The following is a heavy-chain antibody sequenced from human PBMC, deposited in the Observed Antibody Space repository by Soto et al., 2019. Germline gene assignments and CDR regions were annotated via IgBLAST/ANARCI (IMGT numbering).Heavy chain of an antibody. CDR2: ISSSSSTI. J-gene: IGHJ4*02. V-gene: IGHV3-48*01. Sequence: GGSLRLSCAASGFTFSSYSMNWVRQAPGKGLGWVSYISSSSSTIYYADSVKGRFTISRDNAKNSLYLQMNSLRAEDTAVYYCTRAISGGPFDYWGQGALVTVSS. CDR1: GFTFSSYS. D-gene: IGHD2-15*01. CDR3: TRAISGGPFDY.